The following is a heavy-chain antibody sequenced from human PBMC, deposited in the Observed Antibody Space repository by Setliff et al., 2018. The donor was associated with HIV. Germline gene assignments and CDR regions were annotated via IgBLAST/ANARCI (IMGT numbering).Heavy chain of an antibody. CDR2: INYDESSE. J-gene: IGHJ3*02. D-gene: IGHD4-4*01. Sequence: GGSLRLSCAASGFTFNSYAMTWVRQAPGKGLEWVAFINYDESSEYYADSVKGRVSISRDNSKNTVDLHMNSLRTEETAVYYCAKDGDYRNGDYDAFDIWGLGTMVTVSS. CDR1: GFTFNSYA. CDR3: AKDGDYRNGDYDAFDI. V-gene: IGHV3-30*02.